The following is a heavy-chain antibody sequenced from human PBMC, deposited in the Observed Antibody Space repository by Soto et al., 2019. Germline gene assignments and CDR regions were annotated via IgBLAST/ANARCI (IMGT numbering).Heavy chain of an antibody. Sequence: PSETLSLTCSFSVVSISNNNYHCGWIRQPPGKGLEWMGSIYYRGNTYYNPSLRSRITISVDTSRNQFSLALSSVTAADTAVYFCARMRGGCPADFWGQGTLVTVS. CDR2: IYYRGNT. CDR1: VVSISNNNYH. V-gene: IGHV4-39*01. CDR3: ARMRGGCPADF. J-gene: IGHJ4*02. D-gene: IGHD3-16*01.